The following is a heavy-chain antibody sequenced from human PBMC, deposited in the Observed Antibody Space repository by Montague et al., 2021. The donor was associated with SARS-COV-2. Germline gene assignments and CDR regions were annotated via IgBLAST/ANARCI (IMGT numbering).Heavy chain of an antibody. D-gene: IGHD6-19*01. CDR2: IYSGGST. Sequence: SLRLSCAASGFTVSSNYMSWVRQAPGKGLEWVSVIYSGGSTYYADSVKGRFTISRDNSKNTLYLQMNSLRAEDTAVYYCASRIAVAGQSYYYYYYGMDVWGKGNTVTVSS. CDR1: GFTVSSNY. V-gene: IGHV3-53*01. CDR3: ASRIAVAGQSYYYYYYGMDV. J-gene: IGHJ6*04.